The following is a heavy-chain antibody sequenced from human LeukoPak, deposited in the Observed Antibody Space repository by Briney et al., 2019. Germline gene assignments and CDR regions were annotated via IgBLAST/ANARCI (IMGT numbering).Heavy chain of an antibody. CDR2: ISSSSSTI. Sequence: GGSLRLSCAASGFSFSTSYMNWVRQAPGKGLEWVSYISSSSSTIYYTDSVKGRLTISRDNSKNTLYLQMNSLRAEDTAIYYCAREGPRGNSQFDYWGQGTLVTVSS. J-gene: IGHJ4*02. V-gene: IGHV3-48*01. CDR1: GFSFSTSY. CDR3: AREGPRGNSQFDY. D-gene: IGHD2/OR15-2a*01.